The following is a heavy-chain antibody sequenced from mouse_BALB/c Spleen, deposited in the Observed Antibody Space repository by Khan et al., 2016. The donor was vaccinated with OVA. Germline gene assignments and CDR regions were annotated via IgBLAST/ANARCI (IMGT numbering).Heavy chain of an antibody. D-gene: IGHD1-1*01. J-gene: IGHJ2*01. CDR3: ARRGLRWDFDY. CDR1: GYTFINYW. Sequence: VKLLESGAELAKPGASVKMSCKASGYTFINYWILWIKQRPGQGLEWIGYINPSTGYTEYNHNFKDKVTLTADKSSSTVYMQLSSLTSEDSTVYYCARRGLRWDFDYWGQGTTLTVSS. V-gene: IGHV1-7*01. CDR2: INPSTGYT.